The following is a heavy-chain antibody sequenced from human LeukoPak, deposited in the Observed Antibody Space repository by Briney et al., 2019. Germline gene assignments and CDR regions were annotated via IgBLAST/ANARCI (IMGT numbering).Heavy chain of an antibody. CDR2: IIPSDGST. CDR3: TRDNRGGGSWYGLDY. V-gene: IGHV1-46*01. Sequence: ASVKVSCKASGYTFTSYYMHWVRQAPGQGLEWMGIIIPSDGSTSYALKFQGRVTMTRDTSTNTVYMELSSLRSEDTAVFYCTRDNRGGGSWYGLDYWGQGTLVTVSS. D-gene: IGHD2-15*01. CDR1: GYTFTSYY. J-gene: IGHJ4*02.